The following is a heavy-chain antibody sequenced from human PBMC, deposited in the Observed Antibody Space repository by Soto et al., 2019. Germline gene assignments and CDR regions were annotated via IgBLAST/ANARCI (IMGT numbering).Heavy chain of an antibody. Sequence: SETLSLTCTVSGGFISNGDYHWSWIRQPPGKGLEWIGYTYPSGSTYYNASLRSRVTISIDASKNQFSLKLNSVTAADTAVYYCAREGGYDSPHGCWGQGALVTVSS. CDR2: TYPSGST. D-gene: IGHD5-12*01. CDR3: AREGGYDSPHGC. J-gene: IGHJ4*02. CDR1: GGFISNGDYH. V-gene: IGHV4-30-4*01.